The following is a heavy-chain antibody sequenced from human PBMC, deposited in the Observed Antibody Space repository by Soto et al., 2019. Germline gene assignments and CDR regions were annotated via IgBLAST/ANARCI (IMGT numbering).Heavy chain of an antibody. CDR2: ISGSGGST. D-gene: IGHD3-3*01. CDR1: GFTFSSYA. J-gene: IGHJ4*02. V-gene: IGHV3-23*01. CDR3: AKDNGADFWSGYSDLFDY. Sequence: GGSLSLSCAASGFTFSSYAMSWVRQAPGKGLEWVSAISGSGGSTYYADSVKGRFTISRDNSKNTLYLQMNSLRAEDTAVYYCAKDNGADFWSGYSDLFDYWGQGTLVTVSS.